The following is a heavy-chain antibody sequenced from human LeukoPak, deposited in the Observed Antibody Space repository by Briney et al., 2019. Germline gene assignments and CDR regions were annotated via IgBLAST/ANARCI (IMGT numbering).Heavy chain of an antibody. Sequence: QPGGSLRLSCAASGFTFSSYAMSWVRQAPGKGLEWVSTISGSGGTPYYADSVKGRFTISRDNSKNTLYLQMNSLRAEDTAVYYCAKDRSGSWTNDAFDIWGQGTMVTVSS. J-gene: IGHJ3*02. V-gene: IGHV3-23*01. D-gene: IGHD6-13*01. CDR1: GFTFSSYA. CDR3: AKDRSGSWTNDAFDI. CDR2: ISGSGGTP.